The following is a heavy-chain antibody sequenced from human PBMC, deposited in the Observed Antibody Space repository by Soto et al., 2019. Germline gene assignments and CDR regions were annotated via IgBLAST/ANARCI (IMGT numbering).Heavy chain of an antibody. CDR3: AGVPDSSLGTMDV. J-gene: IGHJ6*02. CDR2: INPGDSDT. D-gene: IGHD6-19*01. Sequence: PGESLKISCKGSGYSFTSYWIGWVRQMPGKGLEWMGIINPGDSDTRYSPSFQGQVTMSADPSTNTAYLEWSSLKAADSAMYYCAGVPDSSLGTMDVWGQGTTVTVSS. V-gene: IGHV5-51*01. CDR1: GYSFTSYW.